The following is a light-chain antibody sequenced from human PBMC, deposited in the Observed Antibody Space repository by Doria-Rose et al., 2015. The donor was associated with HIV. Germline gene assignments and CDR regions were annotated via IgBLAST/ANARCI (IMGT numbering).Light chain of an antibody. CDR3: QQTYSSPKWT. CDR2: AAS. J-gene: IGKJ1*01. CDR1: QTVSTY. V-gene: IGKV1-39*01. Sequence: DIRMTQSPSSLSASIGDRVTITCRASQTVSTYLNWFQQEPGKAPKLLIYAASRLQSGVPSRFSGSGSGTDFTLTISGLQPGDFATYYGQQTYSSPKWTGGQGTK.